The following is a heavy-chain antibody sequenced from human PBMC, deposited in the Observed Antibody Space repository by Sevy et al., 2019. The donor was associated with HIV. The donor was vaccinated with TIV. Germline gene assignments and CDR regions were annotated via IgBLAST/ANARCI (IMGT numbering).Heavy chain of an antibody. CDR1: GYTFTSYG. Sequence: ASVKVSCKASGYTFTSYGISWVRQAPGQGLEWMGWISVYNGNTYYAQKFQGRATMTTDTSTRTAYMELRSLTSDDTAVYYCARGCGGGRCYPVGWFHPWGQGTLVTVSS. D-gene: IGHD2-15*01. CDR2: ISVYNGNT. V-gene: IGHV1-18*04. J-gene: IGHJ5*02. CDR3: ARGCGGGRCYPVGWFHP.